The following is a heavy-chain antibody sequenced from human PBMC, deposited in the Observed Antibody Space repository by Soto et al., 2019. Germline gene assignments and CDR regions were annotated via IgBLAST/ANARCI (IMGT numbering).Heavy chain of an antibody. CDR1: GFTFSSYW. D-gene: IGHD3-3*01. Sequence: EVQLVESGGGFVQPGGSLRLSCAASGFTFSSYWMHWVRQAPGKGLVWVSRINSDGSTTNYADSVKGRFTISRDNAKNTLYLQMNSLRAEDTAVYYCARGGGVSALKDYWGQGTLVTASS. J-gene: IGHJ4*02. CDR2: INSDGSTT. V-gene: IGHV3-74*01. CDR3: ARGGGVSALKDY.